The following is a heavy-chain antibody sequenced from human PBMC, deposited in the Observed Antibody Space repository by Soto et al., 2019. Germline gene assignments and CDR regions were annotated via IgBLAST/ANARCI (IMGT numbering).Heavy chain of an antibody. CDR3: ARGKFRSGYYYYYYGMDV. D-gene: IGHD3-3*01. Sequence: ASVKVSCKASGYTFTSYGISWVRQAPGQGLEWMGWISAYNRNTNYAQKLQGRVTMTTDTSTSTAYMELRSLRSDDTAVYYCARGKFRSGYYYYYYGMDVWGQGTTVTVSS. CDR1: GYTFTSYG. CDR2: ISAYNRNT. J-gene: IGHJ6*02. V-gene: IGHV1-18*04.